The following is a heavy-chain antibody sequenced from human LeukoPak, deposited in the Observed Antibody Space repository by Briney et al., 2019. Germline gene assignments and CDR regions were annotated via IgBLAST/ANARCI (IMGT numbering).Heavy chain of an antibody. D-gene: IGHD6-19*01. Sequence: ASVKVSCKVSGYTLTELSMHWVRQAPGKGLEWVGGFDPEDGETIYAQKFQGRVTMTEDTSTDTAYMELSSLRSEDTAVYYCATPPYSSGWSPYYYFDYWGQGTLVTVSS. CDR1: GYTLTELS. CDR3: ATPPYSSGWSPYYYFDY. J-gene: IGHJ4*02. CDR2: FDPEDGET. V-gene: IGHV1-24*01.